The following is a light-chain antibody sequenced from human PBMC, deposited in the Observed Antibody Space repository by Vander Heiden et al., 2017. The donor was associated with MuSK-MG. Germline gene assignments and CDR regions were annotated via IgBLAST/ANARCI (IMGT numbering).Light chain of an antibody. CDR3: SSYGSNYNWV. J-gene: IGLJ1*01. CDR2: EVT. Sequence: PPPSAPGSPGQSVTISCTGTSRDIGDYNYVSWYQQRPGKAPKLVIYEVTKRTSGVPDRFSASKSANTASPTVSVLQAEDDAYYYCSSYGSNYNWVFGTGTKLTVL. CDR1: SRDIGDYNY. V-gene: IGLV2-8*01.